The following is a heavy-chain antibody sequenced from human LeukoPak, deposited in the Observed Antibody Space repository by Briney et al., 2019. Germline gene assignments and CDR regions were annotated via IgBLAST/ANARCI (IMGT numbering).Heavy chain of an antibody. J-gene: IGHJ4*02. CDR2: IYPGDSDT. CDR1: GYRFTSYW. CDR3: ARLYTPMVEAMGDY. D-gene: IGHD5-18*01. V-gene: IGHV5-51*01. Sequence: GESLKISCKGSGYRFTSYWIGWVRQMPGKGLEWMGIIYPGDSDTRYSPSFLGQVTISADKSISTAYLQWSSLKASDTAMYYCARLYTPMVEAMGDYWGQGTLVTVSS.